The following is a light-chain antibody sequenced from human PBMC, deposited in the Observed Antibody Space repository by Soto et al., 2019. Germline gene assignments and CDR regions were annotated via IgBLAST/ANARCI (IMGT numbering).Light chain of an antibody. CDR2: DVT. J-gene: IGLJ3*02. Sequence: QSALTQPVSASGSPGQSITISCTGTDNDVGVYNYVSWYQQHPGKAPKLIIYDVTNRPSGVSNRFSGSKSGNTASLTISGLQAEDEADYYCSSYTTSTTRVFGGGTKLTVL. CDR1: DNDVGVYNY. CDR3: SSYTTSTTRV. V-gene: IGLV2-14*01.